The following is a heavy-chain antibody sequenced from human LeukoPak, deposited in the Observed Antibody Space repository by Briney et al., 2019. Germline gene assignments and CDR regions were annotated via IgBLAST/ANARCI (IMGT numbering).Heavy chain of an antibody. V-gene: IGHV3-11*01. CDR1: GFTFSDYY. D-gene: IGHD3-16*01. CDR2: ISSSGSTI. Sequence: GGSLRLSCAASGFTFSDYYMSWIHQAPGKGLEWVSYISSSGSTIYYADSVKGRFTISRDNAKNSLYLQMNSLRAEDTAVYYCARVSYDYVWGTQHPPDYWGQGTLVTVSS. CDR3: ARVSYDYVWGTQHPPDY. J-gene: IGHJ4*02.